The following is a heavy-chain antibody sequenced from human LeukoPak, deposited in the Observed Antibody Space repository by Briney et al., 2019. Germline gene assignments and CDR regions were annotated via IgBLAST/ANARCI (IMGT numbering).Heavy chain of an antibody. V-gene: IGHV1-2*02. D-gene: IGHD2-2*01. CDR3: ARDRYIVVVPATYAFDI. CDR2: INPNSGGT. Sequence: GASVKVSCKASGYTFTGYYMHWVRQAPGQGLEWMGWINPNSGGTNYAQKFQGRVTMTRDTSISTAYMELSRLRSDDTAVYYCARDRYIVVVPATYAFDIWGQGTMVTVSS. J-gene: IGHJ3*02. CDR1: GYTFTGYY.